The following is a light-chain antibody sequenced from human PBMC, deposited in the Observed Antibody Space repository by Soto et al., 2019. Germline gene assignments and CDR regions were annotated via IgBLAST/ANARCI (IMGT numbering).Light chain of an antibody. CDR2: EVF. J-gene: IGLJ1*01. V-gene: IGLV2-14*01. Sequence: SVLTQPASVSGSPGQSITIPCTGTNSDVGGYNYVSWYQHHPGKAPKLMIYEVFNRPSGVSSRFSGSKSGSTASLTISGLQAEDEADYYCSSYTTTNTLYVFGPGTKVTLL. CDR1: NSDVGGYNY. CDR3: SSYTTTNTLYV.